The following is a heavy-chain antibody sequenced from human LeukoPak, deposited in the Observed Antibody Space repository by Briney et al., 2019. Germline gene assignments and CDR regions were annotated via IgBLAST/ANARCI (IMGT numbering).Heavy chain of an antibody. Sequence: ASVKVSCKVSGYTLTELSMHWVRQAPGKGLEWMGGFDPEDGETIYAQKFQGRVTMTRDTSTSTVYMELSSLRSEDTAVYYCARVGGGYDSNGGYWGQGTLVTVSS. V-gene: IGHV1-24*01. CDR3: ARVGGGYDSNGGY. J-gene: IGHJ4*02. CDR1: GYTLTELS. D-gene: IGHD5-12*01. CDR2: FDPEDGET.